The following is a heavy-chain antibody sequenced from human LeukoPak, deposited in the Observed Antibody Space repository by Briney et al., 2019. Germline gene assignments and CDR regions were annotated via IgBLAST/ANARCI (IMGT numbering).Heavy chain of an antibody. Sequence: SETLSLTCTVSGGSISSSSYHWGWIRQPPGKGLEWIGSIYYSGSTYHNPSLKSRVTISVDTSKNQFSLNLSSVTTADTAVYYCARVVGSSWFDYWGQGTLVTVSS. J-gene: IGHJ4*02. V-gene: IGHV4-39*01. CDR2: IYYSGST. CDR3: ARVVGSSWFDY. CDR1: GGSISSSSYH. D-gene: IGHD6-13*01.